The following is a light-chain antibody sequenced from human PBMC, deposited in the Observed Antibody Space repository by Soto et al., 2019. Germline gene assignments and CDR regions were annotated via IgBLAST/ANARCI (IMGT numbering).Light chain of an antibody. CDR1: QTVRINY. V-gene: IGKV3-20*01. Sequence: ENVLTQSPGTLSLSPGERATLSCRASQTVRINYLAWYQQKPGQTPRLLIYEASSRFTGIPDRFTGSGSGTDFTLTINRLEPEDFAIYFCQQYGSLPRTFGQGSKVEVK. CDR3: QQYGSLPRT. CDR2: EAS. J-gene: IGKJ1*01.